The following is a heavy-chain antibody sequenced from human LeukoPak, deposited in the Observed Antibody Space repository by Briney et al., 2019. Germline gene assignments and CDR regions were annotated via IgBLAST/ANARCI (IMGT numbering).Heavy chain of an antibody. CDR2: ISGRGGST. V-gene: IGHV3-23*01. CDR1: GFTFSSYA. Sequence: PGGSLRLSCAASGFTFSSYAMSWVRQAPGKGLEWVSAISGRGGSTYYADSVKGRFTTSRDNSKNTLYLQMNSLRAEDTAVYYCAKGQAVAGFLFIFDYWGQGTLVTVSS. J-gene: IGHJ4*02. CDR3: AKGQAVAGFLFIFDY. D-gene: IGHD6-19*01.